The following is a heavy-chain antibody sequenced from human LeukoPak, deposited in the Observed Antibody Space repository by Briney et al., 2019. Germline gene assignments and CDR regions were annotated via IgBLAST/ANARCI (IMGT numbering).Heavy chain of an antibody. CDR3: VALYGSGSYHDY. CDR2: ISGGGDPT. J-gene: IGHJ4*02. D-gene: IGHD3-10*01. CDR1: GFTFNNYV. V-gene: IGHV3-23*01. Sequence: GGSLRLSCTASGFTFNNYVMSWVRQAPGKGLEWVSAISGGGDPTYYADSVKGRFTISRDSSKNTLYLQMNSLRAEDTAVYYCVALYGSGSYHDYWGQGTLVTVSS.